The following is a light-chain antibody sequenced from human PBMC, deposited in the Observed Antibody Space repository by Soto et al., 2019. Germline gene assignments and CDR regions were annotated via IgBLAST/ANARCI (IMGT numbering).Light chain of an antibody. CDR2: SAS. J-gene: IGKJ2*01. Sequence: EVVLTQSPGTLSLSPGERATLSCRASESVDSKYLAWYQQKPGQAPRLLFYSASSRATGIPDRFTGSGSVTDFTLTISRLEPEAFAVYFCQLHGASWVTFAQGTNLEIK. CDR1: ESVDSKY. CDR3: QLHGASWVT. V-gene: IGKV3-20*01.